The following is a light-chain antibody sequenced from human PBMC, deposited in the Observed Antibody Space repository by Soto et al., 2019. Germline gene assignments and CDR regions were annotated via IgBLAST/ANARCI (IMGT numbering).Light chain of an antibody. V-gene: IGKV4-1*01. CDR1: QSVLYSSNNKNY. CDR2: WAS. Sequence: DIVMTQSPDSLAVSLGERATINCKSSQSVLYSSNNKNYLAWYQQKPGQPPKLLIYWASTRESGVPDRFSGXGSGTXXXXXXXXLQAXDVAXXXXXXYYSTPLTFGGGTKVEIK. CDR3: XXYYSTPLT. J-gene: IGKJ4*01.